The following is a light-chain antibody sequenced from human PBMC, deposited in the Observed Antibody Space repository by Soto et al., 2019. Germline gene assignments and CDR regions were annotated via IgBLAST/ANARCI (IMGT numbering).Light chain of an antibody. V-gene: IGLV1-44*01. J-gene: IGLJ1*01. CDR1: SSNIRSNT. CDR2: SNN. Sequence: QSVLTQPPSASGTPVQRVTISCSGSSSNIRSNTVDWYQQLPVTAPKLLIYSNNQLPSWVPDRFSGSKSVTSASLAISGLQSEDEDDYYCAAWDDRLXGYVFGKGTKVXV. CDR3: AAWDDRLXGYV.